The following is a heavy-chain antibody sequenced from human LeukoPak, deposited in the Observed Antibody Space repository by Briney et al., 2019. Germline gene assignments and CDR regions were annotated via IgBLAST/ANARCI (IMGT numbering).Heavy chain of an antibody. V-gene: IGHV1-69*13. J-gene: IGHJ2*01. CDR3: ATTPYSSSSGSRRYWYFDL. CDR2: IIPIFGTA. Sequence: GASVKVSCKASGYTFTSYGISWVRQAPGQGLEWMGGIIPIFGTANYAQKFQGRVTITADESTSTAYMELSSLRSEDTAVYYCATTPYSSSSGSRRYWYFDLWGRGTLVTVSS. D-gene: IGHD6-6*01. CDR1: GYTFTSYG.